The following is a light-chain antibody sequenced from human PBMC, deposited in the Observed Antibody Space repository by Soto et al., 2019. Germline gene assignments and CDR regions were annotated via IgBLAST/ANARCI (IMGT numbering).Light chain of an antibody. J-gene: IGLJ3*02. CDR1: SGHSTYA. CDR2: LNSDGSH. Sequence: QPVLTQSPSASAPLGASVKLTCTLSSGHSTYAIAWPQQQPEKGPRYLMKLNSDGSHSKGDGIPDRFSGSSSGAERYLTISSLQSDDEADYYCQTWGTGLWVFGGGTQLTVL. CDR3: QTWGTGLWV. V-gene: IGLV4-69*01.